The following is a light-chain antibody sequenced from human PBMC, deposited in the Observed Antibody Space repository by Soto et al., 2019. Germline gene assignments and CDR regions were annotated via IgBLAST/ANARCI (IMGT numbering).Light chain of an antibody. V-gene: IGKV1-5*03. CDR1: QSISSW. Sequence: DIQMTESPSTLSSSVGDRVTITCRASQSISSWLAWYQQKPGKAPKLLIHKASSLQSGVPSRFSGSGSGTDFTLTISSLHPDDFATYYCQQYNSYSPTFGQGTKVDIK. CDR3: QQYNSYSPT. CDR2: KAS. J-gene: IGKJ1*01.